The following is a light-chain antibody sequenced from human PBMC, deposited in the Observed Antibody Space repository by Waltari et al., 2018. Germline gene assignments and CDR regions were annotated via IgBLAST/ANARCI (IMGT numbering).Light chain of an antibody. V-gene: IGLV3-1*01. CDR1: ILGNKY. J-gene: IGLJ3*02. CDR2: EDI. Sequence: SYELTQPPSVSVSPGQTASITCSGDILGNKYASWYRHKPGQSPLLVISEDITRPSGIPERFSGSKSGNTATLTISGTQSMDDADYYCQALGSNRWVFGGGTKLTVL. CDR3: QALGSNRWV.